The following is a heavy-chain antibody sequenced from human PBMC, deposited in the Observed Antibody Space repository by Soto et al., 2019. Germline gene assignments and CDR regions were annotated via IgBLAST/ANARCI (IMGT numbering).Heavy chain of an antibody. CDR3: ARLSNPWGNSVMDY. CDR2: IYYSGST. D-gene: IGHD3-16*01. J-gene: IGHJ4*02. Sequence: PSETLSLACTVSGGSISSGGYYWSWIRQHPGKGLEWIGYIYYSGSTYYNPSLKSRVTISVDTSKNQFSLKLSSVTAAVTAVYYCARLSNPWGNSVMDYWGQGTLVTVSS. CDR1: GGSISSGGYY. V-gene: IGHV4-31*03.